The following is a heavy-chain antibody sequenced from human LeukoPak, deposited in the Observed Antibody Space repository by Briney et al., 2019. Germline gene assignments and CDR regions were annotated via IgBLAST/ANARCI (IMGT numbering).Heavy chain of an antibody. V-gene: IGHV1-18*01. CDR1: GYTFTSYG. CDR3: ARVRNDIVVVPAPLSDY. Sequence: ASVKVSRKASGYTFTSYGISWVRQAPGQGLEWMGWISAYNGNTNYAQKLQGRVTMTTDTSTSTAYMELRSLRSDDTAVYYCARVRNDIVVVPAPLSDYWGQGTLVTVSS. CDR2: ISAYNGNT. D-gene: IGHD2-2*01. J-gene: IGHJ4*02.